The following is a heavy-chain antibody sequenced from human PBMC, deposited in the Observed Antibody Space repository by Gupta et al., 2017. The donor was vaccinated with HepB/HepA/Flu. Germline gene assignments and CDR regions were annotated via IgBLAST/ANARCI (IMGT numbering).Heavy chain of an antibody. Sequence: QVTLRESGPALVKPTQTLTLTCTFSGFSLSTSGMCVSWIRQPPGKALEWLARIDWDDDKYYSTSLKTRLTISKDTSKNQVVLTMTNMDPVDTATYYCARTWGLRSHGWYFDLWGRGTLVTVSS. V-gene: IGHV2-70*15. CDR2: IDWDDDK. D-gene: IGHD7-27*01. CDR3: ARTWGLRSHGWYFDL. CDR1: GFSLSTSGMC. J-gene: IGHJ2*01.